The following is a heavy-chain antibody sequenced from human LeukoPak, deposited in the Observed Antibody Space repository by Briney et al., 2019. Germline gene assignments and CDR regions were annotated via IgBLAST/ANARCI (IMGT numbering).Heavy chain of an antibody. CDR2: IIPIFGTA. V-gene: IGHV1-69*06. CDR3: ARAPGGIAAAGSYYYGMDV. Sequence: GASVKVSCKASGGTFSSYAISWVRQAPGQGLEWMGGIIPIFGTANYAQKFQGRVTITADKSTSTAYMELSSLRSEDTAVYYCARAPGGIAAAGSYYYGMDVWGQGTTVTVSS. D-gene: IGHD6-13*01. J-gene: IGHJ6*02. CDR1: GGTFSSYA.